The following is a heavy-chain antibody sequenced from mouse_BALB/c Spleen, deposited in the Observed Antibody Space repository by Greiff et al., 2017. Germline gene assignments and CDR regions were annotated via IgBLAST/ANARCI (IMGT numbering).Heavy chain of an antibody. V-gene: IGHV1-69*02. CDR3: ARGITTVVAHFDY. CDR2: IDPSDSYT. J-gene: IGHJ2*01. Sequence: VQLQQPGAELVKPGASVKLSCKASGYTFTSYWMHWVKQRPGQGLEWIGEIDPSDSYTNYNQKFKGKATLTVDKSSSTAYMQLSSLTSEDSAVYYCARGITTVVAHFDYWGQGTTLTVSS. D-gene: IGHD1-1*01. CDR1: GYTFTSYW.